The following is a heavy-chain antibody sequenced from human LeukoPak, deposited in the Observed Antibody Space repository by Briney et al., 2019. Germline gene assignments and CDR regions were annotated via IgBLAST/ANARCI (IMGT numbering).Heavy chain of an antibody. D-gene: IGHD2-2*01. CDR3: ARVQVAVQSVFDYFDY. J-gene: IGHJ4*02. V-gene: IGHV3-7*01. CDR1: GFSFSGYW. Sequence: PGGSLRLSCAASGFSFSGYWMRWVRQAPGKGLEWVANISPEGSDQYYKDSVKGRFTVSRDNAKDSLYLQMNSLRAEDTAVYFCARVQVAVQSVFDYFDYWGQGTLVTVSS. CDR2: ISPEGSDQ.